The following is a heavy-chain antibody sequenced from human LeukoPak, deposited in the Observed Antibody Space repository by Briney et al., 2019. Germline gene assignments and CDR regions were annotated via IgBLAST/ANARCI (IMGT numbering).Heavy chain of an antibody. CDR3: VRESVDGSGSGAFDI. J-gene: IGHJ3*02. D-gene: IGHD3-10*01. CDR1: GFTFSNYA. Sequence: GTSLRLSCAASGFTFSNYAMHWVRQAPGQGLEWVAFISYDGYMKYYADSVKGRFTISRDNSKNTLYLQMNCLRAEDTAVYYCVRESVDGSGSGAFDIWGQGTMVSVSS. CDR2: ISYDGYMK. V-gene: IGHV3-30*04.